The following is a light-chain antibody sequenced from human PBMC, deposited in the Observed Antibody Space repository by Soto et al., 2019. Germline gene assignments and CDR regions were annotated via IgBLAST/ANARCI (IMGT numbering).Light chain of an antibody. CDR1: QSISDW. CDR2: TAS. J-gene: IGKJ4*01. Sequence: DIQMTQSPSTLSASVGDRVTITCRASQSISDWLAWYQQKPGKAPTLLIYTASNLNSGVPSRFSGSRSGTAFTLTISSLQPDDFATYYCQPYDISSGLTFGGGTKVEIK. V-gene: IGKV1-5*03. CDR3: QPYDISSGLT.